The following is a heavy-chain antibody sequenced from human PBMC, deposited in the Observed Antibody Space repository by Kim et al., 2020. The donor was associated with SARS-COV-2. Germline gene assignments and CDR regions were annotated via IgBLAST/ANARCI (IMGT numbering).Heavy chain of an antibody. D-gene: IGHD4-4*01. CDR1: GYTFTGYY. CDR3: ARDLMGGDVRLGRYSNYHSDERFAFDI. V-gene: IGHV1-2*04. Sequence: VSVKVSCKASGYTFTGYYMHWVRQAPGQGLEWMGWINPNSGGTNYAQKFQGWVTMTRDTSISTAYMELSRLRSDDTAVYYCARDLMGGDVRLGRYSNYHSDERFAFDIWGQGTMVTVSS. CDR2: INPNSGGT. J-gene: IGHJ3*02.